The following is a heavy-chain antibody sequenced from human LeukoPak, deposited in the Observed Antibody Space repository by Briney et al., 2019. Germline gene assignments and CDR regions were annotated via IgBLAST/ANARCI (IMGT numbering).Heavy chain of an antibody. CDR2: IYGTVT. Sequence: SETLSLTCTVSGGSVSSYYLSWIRQPAGKGLEWIGRIYGTVTTYNPSLVGRVTLSVDTSNNHFSLKLRSVTAADTAIYYCARDSGTTGEVKIDPWGQGTLVTVSS. J-gene: IGHJ5*02. D-gene: IGHD3-10*01. V-gene: IGHV4-4*07. CDR3: ARDSGTTGEVKIDP. CDR1: GGSVSSYY.